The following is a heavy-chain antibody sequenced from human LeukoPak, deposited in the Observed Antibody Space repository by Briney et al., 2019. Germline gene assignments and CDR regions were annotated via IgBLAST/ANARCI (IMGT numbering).Heavy chain of an antibody. V-gene: IGHV4-59*01. CDR1: GGSISSYY. D-gene: IGHD3-10*01. CDR2: IYYSGST. CDR3: ARRRFGELLGYYFDY. J-gene: IGHJ4*02. Sequence: PSETLSLTCTVSGGSISSYYWSWIRQPPGKGLEWIGYIYYSGSTNYNPSLKSRVTISVDTSKNQFSLKLSSVTAADTAVYYCARRRFGELLGYYFDYWGQGTLVTVSS.